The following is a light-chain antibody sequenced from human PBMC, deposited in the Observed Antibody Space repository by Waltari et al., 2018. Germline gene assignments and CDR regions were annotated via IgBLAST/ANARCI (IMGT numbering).Light chain of an antibody. Sequence: QSVLTQPPSTSGTHGLRITIYCSGGHANIGRNTVNWYLQLPGTAPNLLIFGNNQRPSGVPDRFSGSKSGTSASLAISGLQSEDEADYYCSAWDDSLSGVIFGGGTKLTVL. V-gene: IGLV1-44*01. CDR3: SAWDDSLSGVI. J-gene: IGLJ2*01. CDR1: HANIGRNT. CDR2: GNN.